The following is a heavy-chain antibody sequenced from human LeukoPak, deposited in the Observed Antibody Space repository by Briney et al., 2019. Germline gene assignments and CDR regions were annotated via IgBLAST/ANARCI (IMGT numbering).Heavy chain of an antibody. CDR3: ARGRRDHYYGSGSYGPYYYYMDV. J-gene: IGHJ6*03. CDR1: GGSFSGYY. Sequence: SETLSLTCSVYGGSFSGYYWSWIRHPPGKGLEWIGEINHSGSTNYNPSLKSRVTISVDTSKNQFSLKLSSVTAADTAVYYCARGRRDHYYGSGSYGPYYYYMDVWGKGTTVTVSS. CDR2: INHSGST. D-gene: IGHD3-10*01. V-gene: IGHV4-34*01.